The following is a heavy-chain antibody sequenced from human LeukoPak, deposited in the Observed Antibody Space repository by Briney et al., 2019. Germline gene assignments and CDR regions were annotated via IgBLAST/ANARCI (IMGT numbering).Heavy chain of an antibody. D-gene: IGHD3-10*01. CDR2: ISGNSAYI. V-gene: IGHV3-21*01. CDR3: ARGEYGSGSYHIDY. Sequence: GGSLRLSCAASAFTFSRYSMNWVRQAQGKGLEWVSFISGNSAYIYYADSVKGRYTIPRDNAKNSLYLQMNSLRAEDTAVYYCARGEYGSGSYHIDYWGQGTMATVSS. CDR1: AFTFSRYS. J-gene: IGHJ4*02.